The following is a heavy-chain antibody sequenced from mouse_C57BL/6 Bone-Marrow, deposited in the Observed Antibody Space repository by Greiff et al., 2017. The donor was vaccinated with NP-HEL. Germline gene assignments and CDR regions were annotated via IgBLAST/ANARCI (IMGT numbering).Heavy chain of an antibody. V-gene: IGHV3-6*01. CDR3: ARGWLLFYAMDY. J-gene: IGHJ4*01. CDR2: ISYDGSN. CDR1: GYSITSGYY. Sequence: EVKLEESGPGLVKPSQSLSLTCSVTGYSITSGYYWNWIRQFPGNKLEWMGYISYDGSNNSNPSLKNRISITRDTSKNQFFLKLNSVTTEDTATYYCARGWLLFYAMDYWGQGTSVTVSS. D-gene: IGHD2-3*01.